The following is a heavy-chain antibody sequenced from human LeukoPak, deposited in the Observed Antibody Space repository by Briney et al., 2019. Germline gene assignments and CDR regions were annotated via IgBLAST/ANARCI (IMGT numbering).Heavy chain of an antibody. Sequence: PSETLSLTCTVSGGSVRSYSWSWIRQPPGKGLEWIGYIYYSESTNYSPSLKRRITISIDASKNQLSLKLKSVTAADTGVYYCEGRPYCSNGVCHGGDYWGQGTLVTVSS. V-gene: IGHV4-59*08. CDR1: GGSVRSYS. CDR2: IYYSEST. CDR3: EGRPYCSNGVCHGGDY. D-gene: IGHD2-8*01. J-gene: IGHJ4*02.